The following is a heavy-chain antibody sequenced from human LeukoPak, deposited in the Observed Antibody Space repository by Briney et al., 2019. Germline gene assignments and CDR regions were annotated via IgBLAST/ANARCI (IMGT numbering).Heavy chain of an antibody. Sequence: ASVKVSCKASGYTFISYGISWVRQAAGQGLEWMGWMNPNSGNSGFAQKFQGRVTITSDNSISTAYMEVSGLTPDDTAVYFCARVAPQWLAPIDYWGKGTLVIVSS. CDR2: MNPNSGNS. CDR1: GYTFISYG. CDR3: ARVAPQWLAPIDY. V-gene: IGHV1-8*03. J-gene: IGHJ4*02. D-gene: IGHD6-19*01.